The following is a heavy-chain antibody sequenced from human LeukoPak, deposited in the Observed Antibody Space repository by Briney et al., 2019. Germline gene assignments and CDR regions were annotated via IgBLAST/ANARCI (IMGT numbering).Heavy chain of an antibody. J-gene: IGHJ5*02. CDR2: INHSGST. D-gene: IGHD3-10*01. V-gene: IGHV4-34*01. Sequence: SETLSLTCAVYGGSFSGYYWSWIRQPPGKGLEWIGEINHSGSTNYNPSLKNRVTISVDTSKNQFSLKLSSVTAADTAVYYCARGSGYYGSGSPWFDPWGQGTLVTVSS. CDR1: GGSFSGYY. CDR3: ARGSGYYGSGSPWFDP.